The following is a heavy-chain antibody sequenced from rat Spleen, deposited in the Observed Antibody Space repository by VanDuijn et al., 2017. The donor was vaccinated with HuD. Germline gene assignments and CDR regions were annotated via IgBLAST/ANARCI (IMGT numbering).Heavy chain of an antibody. J-gene: IGHJ3*01. V-gene: IGHV5-25*01. D-gene: IGHD4-6*01. CDR3: ARQGNWARWFPY. CDR1: GFTFSSLA. CDR2: ISYDGGNT. Sequence: EVQLVESGGGLVQPGRSMKLSCAASGFTFSSLAMAWVRQAPTKGLEWVASISYDGGNTYYRDSVKGRFTISRDNAKSSLYLQMDSLRSEDTSTYYCARQGNWARWFPYWGQGTLVTVSS.